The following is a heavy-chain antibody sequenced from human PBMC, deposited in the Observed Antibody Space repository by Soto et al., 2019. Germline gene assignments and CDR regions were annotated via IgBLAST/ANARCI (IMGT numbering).Heavy chain of an antibody. J-gene: IGHJ4*02. CDR2: IYYSGST. CDR1: GGSISNSRYY. V-gene: IGHV4-39*01. D-gene: IGHD3-22*01. CDR3: ARPGYYYDSSGYPFDY. Sequence: ASETLSLTCIVSGGSISNSRYYWGWIRQPPGKGLEWIGSIYYSGSTYYNPSLKSRVTISVDTSKNQFSLKLSSVTAEDTAVYYCARPGYYYDSSGYPFDYWGQGTLVTVSS.